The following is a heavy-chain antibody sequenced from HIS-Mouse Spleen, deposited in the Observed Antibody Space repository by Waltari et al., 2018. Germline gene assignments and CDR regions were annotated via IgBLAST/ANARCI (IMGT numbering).Heavy chain of an antibody. J-gene: IGHJ4*02. D-gene: IGHD3-3*01. V-gene: IGHV4-38-2*02. CDR2: IYHSGST. CDR1: GYSISRGYS. CDR3: ARATIFGVVMGDY. Sequence: QVQLQESGPGLVKPSETLSLTCTVSGYSISRGYSWGWIRQPPGKGLEWIGSIYHSGSTYYNPSLKSRVTISVDTSKNQFSLKLSSVTAADTAVYYCARATIFGVVMGDYWGQGTLVTVSS.